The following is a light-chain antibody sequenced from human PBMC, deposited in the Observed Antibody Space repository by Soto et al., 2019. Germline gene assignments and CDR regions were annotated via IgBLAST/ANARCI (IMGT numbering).Light chain of an antibody. V-gene: IGLV2-14*01. J-gene: IGLJ2*01. CDR2: AVS. CDR1: SSDVGRYNR. CDR3: SSYTSSSTLV. Sequence: QSALTQPASVSGSPGQSITISCTGTSSDVGRYNRVSWYQQHPGTAPKLMIYAVSNRPSGVSNRFSASKSGNTASLTISGLQAEDAADYYSSSYTSSSTLVFGGGTKLTVL.